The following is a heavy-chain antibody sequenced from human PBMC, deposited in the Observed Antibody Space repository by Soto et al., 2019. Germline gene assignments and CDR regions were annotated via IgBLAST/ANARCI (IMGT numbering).Heavy chain of an antibody. Sequence: GGSLRLSCAASGFTFSSYAMSWVRQAPGKGLEWVSAISGSGGSTYYADSVKGRFTISRDNSKNTLYLQMNSLRAEDTAVYYCAYGGYYYDSSGPLTAFDYWGQGTLVTVSS. CDR1: GFTFSSYA. CDR2: ISGSGGST. CDR3: AYGGYYYDSSGPLTAFDY. J-gene: IGHJ4*02. D-gene: IGHD3-22*01. V-gene: IGHV3-23*01.